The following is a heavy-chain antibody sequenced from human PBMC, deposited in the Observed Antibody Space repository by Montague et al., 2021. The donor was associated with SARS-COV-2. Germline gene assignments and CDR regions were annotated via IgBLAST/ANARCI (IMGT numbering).Heavy chain of an antibody. CDR1: GGSISSSSYY. J-gene: IGHJ5*02. CDR2: IDYSGST. CDR3: ARGLVGWFDP. D-gene: IGHD3/OR15-3a*01. Sequence: SETRSLTCTVSGGSISSSSYYWGWIRQPPGKGLEWIGSIDYSGSTYYXRSLKSRVTISVDTSKNQFSLKLSSVTAADTAVYYCARGLVGWFDPWGQGTLVTVSS. V-gene: IGHV4-39*01.